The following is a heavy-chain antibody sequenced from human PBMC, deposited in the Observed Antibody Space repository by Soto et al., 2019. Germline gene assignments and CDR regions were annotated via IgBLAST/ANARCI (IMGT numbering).Heavy chain of an antibody. J-gene: IGHJ3*02. CDR1: GFTFSKYA. V-gene: IGHV3-23*01. CDR2: ISDSGVTT. CDR3: AKGKGTGVTRVGAFDI. D-gene: IGHD2-8*02. Sequence: EVQLLESGGGLVQPGGSLRLSCAASGFTFSKYAMSWVRQAPGKGLDWVSGISDSGVTTYSADSVKGRFTISRDNSKNTLYLQMNRLRAEDTAVYYCAKGKGTGVTRVGAFDIWGQGTMVTVSS.